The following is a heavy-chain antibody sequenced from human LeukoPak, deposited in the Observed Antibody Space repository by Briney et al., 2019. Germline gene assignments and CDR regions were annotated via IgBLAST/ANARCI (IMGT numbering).Heavy chain of an antibody. CDR1: GFTFINYG. D-gene: IGHD2-2*01. CDR3: AKDLAYQPQPWMDV. Sequence: PGGSLRLSCAGSGFTFINYGMIWVRQAPGKGLEWVSAISGSGGSTYYADSVKGRFTISRDNSKNTLYLQMNSLRAEDTAVYYCAKDLAYQPQPWMDVWGKGTTVTVSS. J-gene: IGHJ6*04. CDR2: ISGSGGST. V-gene: IGHV3-23*01.